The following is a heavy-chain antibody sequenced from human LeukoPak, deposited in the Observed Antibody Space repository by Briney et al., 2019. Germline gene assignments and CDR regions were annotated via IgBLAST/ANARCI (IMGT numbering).Heavy chain of an antibody. CDR2: IYYSGST. J-gene: IGHJ6*02. CDR1: GGSISSGDYY. D-gene: IGHD5-18*01. Sequence: PSETLSLTCTVSGGSISSGDYYWSWIRQPPGKGLEWIGYIYYSGSTYYNPSLKSRVTISVDKSKNQFSLKLSSVTAADTAVYYCARDSVDTAMGTYYYGKDGWGQGTTVTVSS. CDR3: ARDSVDTAMGTYYYGKDG. V-gene: IGHV4-30-4*01.